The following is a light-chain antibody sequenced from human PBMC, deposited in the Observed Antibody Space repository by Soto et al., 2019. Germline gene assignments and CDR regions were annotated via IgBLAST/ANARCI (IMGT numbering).Light chain of an antibody. CDR2: DAS. J-gene: IGKJ5*01. CDR3: QKYNSSPIA. V-gene: IGKV3-15*01. CDR1: QSVSRS. Sequence: EIVMTQSPATLYVSPGDGATLSCRASQSVSRSLAWYQQKPGQSPRLLIYDASSRATGVPARFSGSGSGTEFNITSSSLKYEDFAVYHCQKYNSSPIAFGQGTRLEIK.